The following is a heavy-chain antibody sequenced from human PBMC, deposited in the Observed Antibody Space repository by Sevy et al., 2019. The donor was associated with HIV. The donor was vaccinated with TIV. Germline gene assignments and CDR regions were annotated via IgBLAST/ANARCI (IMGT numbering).Heavy chain of an antibody. J-gene: IGHJ4*02. V-gene: IGHV1-3*01. CDR1: GYLFISFV. Sequence: ASVKVSCKASGYLFISFVMHWVRQAPGHGLEWVGWINVGNGNTKYSQKFQDRVTITRDASTSTTYMELTSLTSEDTAIYYCTREAKQQLSQYFFDFWGQGTLVTVSS. CDR2: INVGNGNT. D-gene: IGHD6-13*01. CDR3: TREAKQQLSQYFFDF.